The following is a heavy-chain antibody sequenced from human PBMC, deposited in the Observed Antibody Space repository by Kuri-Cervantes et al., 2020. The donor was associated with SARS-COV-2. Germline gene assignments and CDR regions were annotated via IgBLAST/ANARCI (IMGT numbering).Heavy chain of an antibody. Sequence: SETLSLTCTVSGGSVSDRNSYWTWIRQSLGKGLEWIGYIYHTGSPTYSPSLKSRVTISLDKPKNQFSLRLTSVTAADTAVYYCARSPYDFWSGSWGWGQGTLVTVSS. V-gene: IGHV4-61*01. CDR2: IYHTGSP. J-gene: IGHJ4*02. CDR1: GGSVSDRNSY. CDR3: ARSPYDFWSGSWG. D-gene: IGHD3-3*01.